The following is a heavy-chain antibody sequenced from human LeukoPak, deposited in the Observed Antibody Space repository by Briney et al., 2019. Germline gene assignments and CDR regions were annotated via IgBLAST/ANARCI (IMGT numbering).Heavy chain of an antibody. Sequence: ASVKVSCKASGYTFTDYYMHWVRQAPGQGLEWMGRINPNSGGTNYAQKFQGRVTMTRDTSISTASMELSSLRSGDTAVYYCTRSDYDTSGEFDYWGQGTLVTVSS. CDR2: INPNSGGT. J-gene: IGHJ4*02. V-gene: IGHV1-2*06. CDR1: GYTFTDYY. D-gene: IGHD3-22*01. CDR3: TRSDYDTSGEFDY.